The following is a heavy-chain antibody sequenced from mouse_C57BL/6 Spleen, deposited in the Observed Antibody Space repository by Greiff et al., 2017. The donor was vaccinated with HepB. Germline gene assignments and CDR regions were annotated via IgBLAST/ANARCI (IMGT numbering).Heavy chain of an antibody. J-gene: IGHJ2*01. CDR1: GYAFSSSW. Sequence: QVQLQQSGPELVKPGASVKISCKASGYAFSSSWMNWVKQRPGKGLEWIGRIYPGDGDTNYNGKFKGKATLTADKSSSTAYMQLSSLTSEDSAVYFCAKIWAYYSNYDYFDYWGQGTTLTVSS. D-gene: IGHD2-5*01. CDR2: IYPGDGDT. CDR3: AKIWAYYSNYDYFDY. V-gene: IGHV1-82*01.